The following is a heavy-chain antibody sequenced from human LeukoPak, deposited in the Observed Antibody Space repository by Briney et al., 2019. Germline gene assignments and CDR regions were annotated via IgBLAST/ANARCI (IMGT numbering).Heavy chain of an antibody. CDR2: IYHSGST. V-gene: IGHV4-30-2*01. CDR1: GGSISSGGYY. J-gene: IGHJ3*02. Sequence: PSETLSLTCTVSGGSISSGGYYWSWIRQPPGKGLEWIGYIYHSGSTYYNPSLKSRVAISVDRSKNQFSLKLSSVTAADTAVYYCARDLELVHDAFDIWGQGTMVTVSS. CDR3: ARDLELVHDAFDI. D-gene: IGHD6-6*01.